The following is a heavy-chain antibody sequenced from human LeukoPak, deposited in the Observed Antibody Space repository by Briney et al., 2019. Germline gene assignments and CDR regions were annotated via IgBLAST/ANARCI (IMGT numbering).Heavy chain of an antibody. D-gene: IGHD6-19*01. V-gene: IGHV3-21*01. Sequence: GESLRLSCAASGFTFSSYSMNWVRQAPGKGLEWVSSISSSSYIYYADSVKGRFTISRDNAKNSLYLQMNSLRAEDTAVYYCARNDVAVAGTTWGQGTLVTVSS. CDR2: ISSSSYI. CDR1: GFTFSSYS. CDR3: ARNDVAVAGTT. J-gene: IGHJ4*02.